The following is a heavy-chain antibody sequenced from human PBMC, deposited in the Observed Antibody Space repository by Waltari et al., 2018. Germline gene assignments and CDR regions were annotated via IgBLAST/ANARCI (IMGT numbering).Heavy chain of an antibody. CDR1: GFMFSRYW. CDR3: ARDGGASGSYDY. V-gene: IGHV3-7*01. Sequence: EVQLVESGGVLVQPGGSLRLSCEASGFMFSRYWMTWVRQATGKGREWVANRKEDGSAQTYGDSLRGRFIISRDNAQNSLYLQMNYLRAEDTAVYYCARDGGASGSYDYWGQGTLVTVSS. CDR2: RKEDGSAQ. D-gene: IGHD3-10*01. J-gene: IGHJ4*02.